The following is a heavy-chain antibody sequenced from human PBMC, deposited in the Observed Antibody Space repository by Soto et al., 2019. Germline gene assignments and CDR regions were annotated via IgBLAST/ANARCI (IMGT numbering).Heavy chain of an antibody. Sequence: ASVKVSCKASGYTFTSYFMHWLRQAPGQGLEWLGIINLSVGSTSYAQKLQGRVTMTRDTSTSTVYMELSSLRSEDTAVYYCAREGAVAGWTFDSWGQGTLVTVSS. CDR3: AREGAVAGWTFDS. CDR2: INLSVGST. J-gene: IGHJ4*02. V-gene: IGHV1-46*04. CDR1: GYTFTSYF. D-gene: IGHD6-19*01.